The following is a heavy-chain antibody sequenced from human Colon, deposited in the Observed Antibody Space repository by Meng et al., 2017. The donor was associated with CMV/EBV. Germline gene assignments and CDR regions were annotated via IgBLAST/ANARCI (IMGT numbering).Heavy chain of an antibody. V-gene: IGHV3-30*09. CDR1: GLTFTSYA. J-gene: IGHJ4*02. Sequence: GESLKISCAASGLTFTSYAMHWVRQAPGKGLEWVGVISYDGSNKYFADSVKGRFDMSRDNGKNTLYLQMNSLRTEDTAIYYCVRDTSFYYDAGSYLLDFWGQGTLVTVSS. D-gene: IGHD3-10*01. CDR2: ISYDGSNK. CDR3: VRDTSFYYDAGSYLLDF.